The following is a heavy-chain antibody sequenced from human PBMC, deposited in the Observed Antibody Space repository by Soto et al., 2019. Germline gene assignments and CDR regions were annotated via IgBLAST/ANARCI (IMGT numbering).Heavy chain of an antibody. Sequence: QVQLQESGPGLVKPSETLSLTCTVSGGSVSSGTSYWSWIRQPPGKGLEWTGYIYNSGSTGYNPSLKSRVTISLDTSTNQFSLKLSSVTAADTAVDYCASGSSVSSYIDYWGQGTLVTVSS. J-gene: IGHJ4*02. D-gene: IGHD6-13*01. V-gene: IGHV4-61*01. CDR2: IYNSGST. CDR1: GGSVSSGTSY. CDR3: ASGSSVSSYIDY.